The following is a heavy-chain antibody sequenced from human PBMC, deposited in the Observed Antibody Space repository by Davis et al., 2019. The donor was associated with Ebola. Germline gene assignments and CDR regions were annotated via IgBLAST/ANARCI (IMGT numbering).Heavy chain of an antibody. V-gene: IGHV3-30-3*01. D-gene: IGHD3-16*02. CDR1: GFTFSDHY. J-gene: IGHJ4*02. CDR3: ARGEYDYIWGSYHYRGFDY. CDR2: ISYDGSNK. Sequence: GESLKISCAASGFTFSDHYMDWVRQAPGKGLEWVAVISYDGSNKYYADSVKGRFTISRDNSKNTLYLQMNSLRAEDTAVYYCARGEYDYIWGSYHYRGFDYWGQGTLVTVSS.